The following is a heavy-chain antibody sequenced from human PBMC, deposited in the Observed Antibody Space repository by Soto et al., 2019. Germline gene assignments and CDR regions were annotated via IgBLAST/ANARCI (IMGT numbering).Heavy chain of an antibody. D-gene: IGHD3-22*01. V-gene: IGHV1-69*06. CDR2: IIPIFGTA. CDR3: ARAPYYYDSSGYHHTKRYYYYGMDV. J-gene: IGHJ6*02. Sequence: SVNVSCKASGGTFSSYAISWVRQAPGQGLEWMGGIIPIFGTANYAQKFQGRVTITADKSTSTAYMELSSLRSEDTAVYYCARAPYYYDSSGYHHTKRYYYYGMDVWG. CDR1: GGTFSSYA.